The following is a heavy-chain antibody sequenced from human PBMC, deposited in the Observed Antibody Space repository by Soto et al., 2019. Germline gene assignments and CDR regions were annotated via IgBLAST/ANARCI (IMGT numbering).Heavy chain of an antibody. CDR3: ARDNAYYYDSSAPR. J-gene: IGHJ4*02. V-gene: IGHV3-23*01. CDR2: ISAGGGTT. CDR1: GFTFSSYA. D-gene: IGHD3-22*01. Sequence: GGSLRLSCATSGFTFSSYAMNWVRQAPGKGLEWVSGISAGGGTTYYPDSVKGRFTISRDNSKNTLYLQMNTLRAEDTAVYYCARDNAYYYDSSAPRWGQGTLVTVSS.